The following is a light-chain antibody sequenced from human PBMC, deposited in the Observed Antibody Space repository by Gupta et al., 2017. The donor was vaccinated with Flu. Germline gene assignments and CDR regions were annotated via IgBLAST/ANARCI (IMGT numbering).Light chain of an antibody. CDR2: DAS. Sequence: IVLTPSPPSLSLSPRDRPTLSCRASQTVNYYLAWYQQRPGQAPRLLIYDASKRATGVPVRFSGSGSGTDFTLTISSLQPEDFAVYYCQQRNDLCTFGGGTKLEIK. CDR3: QQRNDLCT. CDR1: QTVNYY. J-gene: IGKJ4*01. V-gene: IGKV3-11*01.